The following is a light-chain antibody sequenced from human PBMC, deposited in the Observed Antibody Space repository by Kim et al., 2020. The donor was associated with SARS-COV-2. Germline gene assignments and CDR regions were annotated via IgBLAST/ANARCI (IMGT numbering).Light chain of an antibody. CDR2: GAS. J-gene: IGKJ1*01. CDR3: QQYNTYPWT. Sequence: ASVGDRVTITCRASQDIRNYLAWFQQKPGKAPKSLIYGASSLQSGVPSKFSGSGSGTHFTLIISSLQPEDFATYYCQQYNTYPWTFGQGTKVEIK. V-gene: IGKV1-16*02. CDR1: QDIRNY.